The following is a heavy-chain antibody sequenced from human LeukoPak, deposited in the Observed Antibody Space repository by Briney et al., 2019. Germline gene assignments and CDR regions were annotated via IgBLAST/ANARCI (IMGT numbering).Heavy chain of an antibody. CDR3: ATQGEHSYDSNRSGYFQH. CDR1: GFTFSSYG. Sequence: GGSLRLSCAASGFTFSSYGMHWVRQAPGKGLEWVAVIWYDGSNKYYADSVKGRFTISRDNTKNTLYLQMNSLRAEDTAVYYCATQGEHSYDSNRSGYFQHWGQGTLVTVSS. V-gene: IGHV3-33*01. CDR2: IWYDGSNK. J-gene: IGHJ1*01. D-gene: IGHD3-22*01.